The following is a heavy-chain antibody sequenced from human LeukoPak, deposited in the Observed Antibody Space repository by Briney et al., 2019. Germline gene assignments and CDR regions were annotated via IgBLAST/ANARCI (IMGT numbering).Heavy chain of an antibody. CDR2: ISGSGDAT. CDR1: GITFSSSG. CDR3: AKTTSSGWYVFDY. J-gene: IGHJ4*02. D-gene: IGHD6-19*01. Sequence: GGSLRLSCAASGITFSSSGMSWVRQAPGKGLEWVSSISGSGDATKCAASLKGRFTISRDNSKNTLYLQMNSLRVDDTAVYYCAKTTSSGWYVFDYWGQGTLVTVSS. V-gene: IGHV3-23*01.